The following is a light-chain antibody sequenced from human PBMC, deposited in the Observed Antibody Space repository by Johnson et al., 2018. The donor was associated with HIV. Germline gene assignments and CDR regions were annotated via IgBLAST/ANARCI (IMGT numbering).Light chain of an antibody. CDR1: SSNIGNNY. CDR3: GSWDISLSSHYV. Sequence: QSVLTQPPSVSAAPGQKVTISCSGSSSNIGNNYVSWYQQLPGTAPNLLIYEKNKRPSGIPDRFSASKSGTSATLGITGLQPGDEADSYCGSWDISLSSHYVFRTGTKVTVL. J-gene: IGLJ1*01. V-gene: IGLV1-51*02. CDR2: EKN.